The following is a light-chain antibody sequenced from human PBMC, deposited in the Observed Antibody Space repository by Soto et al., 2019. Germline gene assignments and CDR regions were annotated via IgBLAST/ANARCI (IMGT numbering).Light chain of an antibody. CDR1: QSIGKH. V-gene: IGKV1-39*01. Sequence: DIQMTQSPSSLSASVGDRVTITCRASQSIGKHLNWYQQKPGKAPKFLIYAASSLQSGVPSRFSGSGSGTDFTLTVDSLQPEDFATYYCQQGYSSPVTFGQGTRLEIK. CDR2: AAS. CDR3: QQGYSSPVT. J-gene: IGKJ5*01.